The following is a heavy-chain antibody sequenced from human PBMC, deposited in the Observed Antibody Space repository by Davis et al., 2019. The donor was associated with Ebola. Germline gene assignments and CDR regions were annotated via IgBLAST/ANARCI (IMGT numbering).Heavy chain of an antibody. CDR1: GFAFNSHS. V-gene: IGHV3-21*04. Sequence: GVSLKISCAGSGFAFNSHSMNWVRQAPGKGLDWVSSISSDSRYIFYADSVKGRFTISRDNAKNSLYLQMNSLRAEDTAVYYCARDKRSSWYGGMDVWGQGTTVTVSS. D-gene: IGHD6-19*01. J-gene: IGHJ6*02. CDR2: ISSDSRYI. CDR3: ARDKRSSWYGGMDV.